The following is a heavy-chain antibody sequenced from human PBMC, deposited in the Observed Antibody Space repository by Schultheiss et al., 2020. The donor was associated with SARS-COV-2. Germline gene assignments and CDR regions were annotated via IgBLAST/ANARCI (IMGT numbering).Heavy chain of an antibody. D-gene: IGHD2-15*01. V-gene: IGHV3-11*03. J-gene: IGHJ5*02. CDR3: VRREEPSVGSGWFDT. Sequence: GGSLRLSCAASGFTFSDYYMSWIRQAPGKGLEWVSYISSSSSYIYYADSVKGRFTISRDNSKNTLFLYMNSLRAEDTARYYCVRREEPSVGSGWFDTWGQGTLVTVSS. CDR1: GFTFSDYY. CDR2: ISSSSSYI.